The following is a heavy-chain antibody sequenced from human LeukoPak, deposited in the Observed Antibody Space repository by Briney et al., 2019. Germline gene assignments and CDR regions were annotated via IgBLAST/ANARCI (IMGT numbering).Heavy chain of an antibody. CDR3: ARDPSKADP. CDR1: GFTFSSYA. Sequence: GRSLRLSCAASGFTFSSYAMHWARQAPGKGLEWVAVISYDGSNKYYADSVKGRFTISRDNSKNTLYLQMNSLRAEDTAVYYCARDPSKADPWGQGTLVTVSS. CDR2: ISYDGSNK. V-gene: IGHV3-30-3*01. J-gene: IGHJ5*02.